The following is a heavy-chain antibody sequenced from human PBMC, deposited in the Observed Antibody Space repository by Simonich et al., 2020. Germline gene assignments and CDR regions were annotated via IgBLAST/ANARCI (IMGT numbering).Heavy chain of an antibody. CDR2: INPNSRGT. D-gene: IGHD2-21*01. CDR1: GYTVTGYY. V-gene: IGHV1-2*01. CDR3: ARNGLVGILKAFDI. Sequence: QVQLVQSGAEVKKPGASVKVSCKASGYTVTGYYIHGVRQAPGPGLELLGWINPNSRGTNCAQKFQGRVTITRATSISTAYMELSRLRADDTVVYYCARNGLVGILKAFDIWGQGTMVTVSS. J-gene: IGHJ3*02.